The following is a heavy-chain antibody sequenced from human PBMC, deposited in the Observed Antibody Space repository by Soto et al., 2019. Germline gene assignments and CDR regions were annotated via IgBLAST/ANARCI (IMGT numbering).Heavy chain of an antibody. V-gene: IGHV1-18*01. CDR1: GYTFSIYG. CDR3: ARDGYYGSGSYGMDV. J-gene: IGHJ6*02. D-gene: IGHD3-10*01. CDR2: ISDYNGNT. Sequence: GDSLNVSRKTSGYTFSIYGISWVRQAPGQGLEWLGWISDYNGNTNYAQKFQGRVIMTTDTSTKTAYMVLRSLRFDDTAVYYCARDGYYGSGSYGMDVWG.